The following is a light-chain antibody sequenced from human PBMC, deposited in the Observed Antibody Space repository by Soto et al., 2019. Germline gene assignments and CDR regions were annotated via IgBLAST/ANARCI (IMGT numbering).Light chain of an antibody. CDR1: SSDVGRYNY. Sequence: QSALTQPASVSGSPGQAITISCTGTSSDVGRYNYVSWYQQYSGKAPKLMIYGVTNRPSGVSDRFSCSKSGNTASLTISGLPAEDEGDYYCSSFTTSSTLIFGGGTKLTVL. J-gene: IGLJ2*01. CDR3: SSFTTSSTLI. CDR2: GVT. V-gene: IGLV2-14*03.